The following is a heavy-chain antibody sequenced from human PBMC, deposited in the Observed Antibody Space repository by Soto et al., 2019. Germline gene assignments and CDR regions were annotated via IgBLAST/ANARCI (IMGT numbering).Heavy chain of an antibody. Sequence: SETLSLTCTVSNGSVSSGTYSWSWVRQPPGKGLEWIGYIYYSGTTYYTPSLKSRFTMSMDRANDHFSLNLTSVTAADTAVYFCARGHYYYGMDVWGQGITVTVS. J-gene: IGHJ6*02. CDR3: ARGHYYYGMDV. CDR1: NGSVSSGTYS. V-gene: IGHV4-30-2*01. CDR2: IYYSGTT.